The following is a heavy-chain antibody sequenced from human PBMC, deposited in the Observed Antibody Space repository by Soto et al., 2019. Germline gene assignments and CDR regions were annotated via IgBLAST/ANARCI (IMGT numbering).Heavy chain of an antibody. V-gene: IGHV4-34*01. D-gene: IGHD3-9*01. CDR1: GGSFSGYY. Sequence: SETLSLTCTVYGGSFSGYYWSWIRQPPGKGLEWIGEINHSGSTNYNPSLKSRVTISVDTSKNQFSLKLSSVTAADTAVYYCASTPARQLRYFDWLFHDWGQGTLVTVSS. CDR2: INHSGST. CDR3: ASTPARQLRYFDWLFHD. J-gene: IGHJ4*02.